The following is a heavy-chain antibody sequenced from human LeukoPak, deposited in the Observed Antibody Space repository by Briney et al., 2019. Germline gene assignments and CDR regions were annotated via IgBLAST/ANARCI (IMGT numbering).Heavy chain of an antibody. V-gene: IGHV1-46*01. CDR2: INPSGGST. J-gene: IGHJ4*02. CDR1: GYTFTSYY. CDR3: ARKGIAARPFDY. D-gene: IGHD6-6*01. Sequence: ASVKVSCKASGYTFTSYYMHWVRQAPGQGLEWMGIINPSGGSTSYAQKFQGRVTMTRDTSTSTVYMELSSLRSEDAAVYYCARKGIAARPFDYWGQGTLVTVSS.